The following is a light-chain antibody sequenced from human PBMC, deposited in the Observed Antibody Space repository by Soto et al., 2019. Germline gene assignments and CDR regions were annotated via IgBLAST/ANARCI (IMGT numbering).Light chain of an antibody. J-gene: IGKJ1*01. CDR2: DAS. CDR1: QSVSSK. V-gene: IGKV3-15*01. Sequence: EIALTQSPATLSVSPGERATLSCRASQSVSSKLAWYQQKPGQAPRLLIYDASTRATGIPARFSGSGSGTEFTLTISSLQSDDFATYYCQQYNSYWTFGQGTKVDIK. CDR3: QQYNSYWT.